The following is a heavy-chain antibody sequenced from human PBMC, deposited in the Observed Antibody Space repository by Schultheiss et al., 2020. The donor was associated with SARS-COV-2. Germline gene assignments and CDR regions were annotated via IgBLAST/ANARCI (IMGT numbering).Heavy chain of an antibody. Sequence: GGSLRLSCAASGFTFSTYDMHWVRQATGRGLEWVSLIETAGDTFYPDSVKGRFTISRDNAKNSLYLQMNSLRAEDTAVYYCAKDLVIVEYYFDYWGQGTLITVAS. CDR2: IETAGDT. V-gene: IGHV3-13*01. J-gene: IGHJ4*02. D-gene: IGHD3-22*01. CDR3: AKDLVIVEYYFDY. CDR1: GFTFSTYD.